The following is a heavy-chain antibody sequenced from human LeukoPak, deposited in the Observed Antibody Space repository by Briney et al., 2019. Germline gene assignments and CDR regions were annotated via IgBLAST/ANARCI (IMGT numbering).Heavy chain of an antibody. D-gene: IGHD6-13*01. CDR3: AKDGAAGTGSYYFDY. CDR1: GFTVSSNY. CDR2: IYSGGST. V-gene: IGHV3-66*01. Sequence: GGSLRLSCAASGFTVSSNYMSWVRQAPGKGLEWVSVIYSGGSTYYADSVKGRFTISRDNSKNTLYLQMNSLRAEDTAVYYCAKDGAAGTGSYYFDYWGQGTLVTVSS. J-gene: IGHJ4*02.